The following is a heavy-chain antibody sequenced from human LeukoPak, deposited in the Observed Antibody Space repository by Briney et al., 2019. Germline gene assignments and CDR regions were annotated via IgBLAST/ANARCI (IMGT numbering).Heavy chain of an antibody. Sequence: GGSLRLSCAASGFTFGSYGMSWVRQAPGKGLEWVSFITPNADRTSYADSVEGRFTISRDNPRNTLYMQMNSLRDEDTALYYCAIMHGYYDGSGYWIQWGQGTLVTVSS. V-gene: IGHV3-23*01. CDR2: ITPNADRT. CDR3: AIMHGYYDGSGYWIQ. D-gene: IGHD3-22*01. J-gene: IGHJ1*01. CDR1: GFTFGSYG.